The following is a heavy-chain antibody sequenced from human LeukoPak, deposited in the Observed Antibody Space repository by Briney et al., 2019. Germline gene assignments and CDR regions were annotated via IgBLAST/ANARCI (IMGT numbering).Heavy chain of an antibody. V-gene: IGHV3-30*04. CDR1: GFTFSSYA. CDR2: ISYDGSNK. CDR3: ARALNPDFNTRGPLGY. Sequence: SLRLSCVASGFTFSSYAMHWVRQVPGKGQERVAVISYDGSNKYYVDSVKGRFTISRDNSRNTLYVQMNSLRAEDAAVYYCARALNPDFNTRGPLGYWGQGTLVTVSS. D-gene: IGHD1-14*01. J-gene: IGHJ4*02.